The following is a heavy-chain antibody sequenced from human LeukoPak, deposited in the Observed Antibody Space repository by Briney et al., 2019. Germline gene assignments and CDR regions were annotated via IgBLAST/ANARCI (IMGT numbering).Heavy chain of an antibody. Sequence: LSGGSLRLSCAASGFTLGSYAMSWVRQGPGKGLEWVSAISVSGNTYHADSVKGRFTISRDNSKNTLYLQMNSLRAEDTAVYYCARDLGYSSGPNYWGQGTRVTVSS. V-gene: IGHV3-23*01. CDR1: GFTLGSYA. CDR2: ISVSGNT. J-gene: IGHJ4*02. CDR3: ARDLGYSSGPNY. D-gene: IGHD6-19*01.